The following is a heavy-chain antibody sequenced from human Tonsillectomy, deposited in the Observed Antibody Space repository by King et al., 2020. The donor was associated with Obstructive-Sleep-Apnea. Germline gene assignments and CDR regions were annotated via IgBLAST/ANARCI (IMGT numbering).Heavy chain of an antibody. J-gene: IGHJ4*02. CDR3: ARDVAPELHRRSNYFHY. D-gene: IGHD6-25*01. V-gene: IGHV1-2*02. Sequence: QLVQSGAEVKKPGASVKVSCKASGYTFTGYYIHWVRQAPGQGLEWMGWINPNSGGTDYAQKFQGRVTMTRDTSISTAYMELSRLTTDDTAVYYCARDVAPELHRRSNYFHYWGQGTLVTVSS. CDR1: GYTFTGYY. CDR2: INPNSGGT.